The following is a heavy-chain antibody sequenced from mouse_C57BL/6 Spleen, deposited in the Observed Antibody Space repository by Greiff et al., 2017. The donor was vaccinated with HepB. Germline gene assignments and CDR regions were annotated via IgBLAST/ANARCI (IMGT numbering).Heavy chain of an antibody. V-gene: IGHV1-82*01. CDR3: ARWGDYDRVYAMDY. D-gene: IGHD2-4*01. CDR2: IYPGDGDT. CDR1: GYAFSSSW. Sequence: QVQLQQSGPELVKPGASVKISCKASGYAFSSSWMNWVKQRPGKGLEWIGRIYPGDGDTNYNGKFKGKATLTADKSSSTAYMQLSSLTSEDSAVYFCARWGDYDRVYAMDYWGQGSSVTVSS. J-gene: IGHJ4*01.